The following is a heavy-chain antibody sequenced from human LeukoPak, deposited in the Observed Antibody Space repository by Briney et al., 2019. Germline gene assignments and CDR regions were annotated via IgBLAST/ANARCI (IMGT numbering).Heavy chain of an antibody. Sequence: ASVKVSCKASGYTFTSYGISWVRQAPGQGLEWMGWISAYNGNTNYAQKLQGRVTMTTDTSTSTAYMELRSLRPDDTAVYYCAREVMGVYDFWSGYYPTTYYFDYWGQGTLVTVSS. D-gene: IGHD3-3*01. J-gene: IGHJ4*02. CDR1: GYTFTSYG. CDR3: AREVMGVYDFWSGYYPTTYYFDY. CDR2: ISAYNGNT. V-gene: IGHV1-18*01.